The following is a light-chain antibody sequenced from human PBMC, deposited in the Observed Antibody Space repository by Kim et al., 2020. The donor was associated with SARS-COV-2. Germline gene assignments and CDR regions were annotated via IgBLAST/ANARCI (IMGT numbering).Light chain of an antibody. V-gene: IGKV1-5*01. J-gene: IGKJ1*01. CDR2: DAS. CDR1: QSISSW. CDR3: QQYNSYSRT. Sequence: DIQMTQSPSTLSASVGDRVTITCRASQSISSWLAWYQQKPGKAPKLLIYDASSLESGVPSTFSGSGSGTEFTLTISSLQPDDFATYYCQQYNSYSRTSGQGTKVDIK.